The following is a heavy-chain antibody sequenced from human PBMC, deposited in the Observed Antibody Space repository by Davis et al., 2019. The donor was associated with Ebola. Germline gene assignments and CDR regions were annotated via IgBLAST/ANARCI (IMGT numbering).Heavy chain of an antibody. J-gene: IGHJ4*02. CDR1: GGSIRSYY. CDR2: IYYSGST. Sequence: SETLSLTCTLPGGSIRSYYWGWIRQPPGKGLEWIGSIYYSGSTYYNPSLKSRVTISVDTSKNQFSLKLSSVTAADTAVYYCARDLDYWGQGTLVTVSS. V-gene: IGHV4-39*02. CDR3: ARDLDY.